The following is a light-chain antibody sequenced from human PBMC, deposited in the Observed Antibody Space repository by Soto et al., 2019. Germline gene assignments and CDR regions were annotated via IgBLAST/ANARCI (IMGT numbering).Light chain of an antibody. Sequence: EIVMTQSPATLSVSPGERATLSCRASQSVSSNLAWYQQKPGQAPRLLIYAASTRATGIPARFSGSGSGTEFTLTISRLEPEDFAVYYCQQYNNWPPITFGQGTRLEIK. CDR2: AAS. CDR3: QQYNNWPPIT. J-gene: IGKJ5*01. CDR1: QSVSSN. V-gene: IGKV3-15*01.